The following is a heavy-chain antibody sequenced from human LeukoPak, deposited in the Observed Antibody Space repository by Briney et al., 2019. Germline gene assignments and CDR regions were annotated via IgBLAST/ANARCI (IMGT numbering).Heavy chain of an antibody. D-gene: IGHD4-17*01. Sequence: SETLSLTCTVSGDSISSSSSYWDWIRQPPGKGLEWIGSIHYSGSTYYSPSLKGRVTISVDTSKNQFSLKLNSVTAADTAVYYCARSSEYGDPFNYWGQGTLVTVSS. CDR3: ARSSEYGDPFNY. CDR2: IHYSGST. CDR1: GDSISSSSSY. J-gene: IGHJ4*02. V-gene: IGHV4-39*01.